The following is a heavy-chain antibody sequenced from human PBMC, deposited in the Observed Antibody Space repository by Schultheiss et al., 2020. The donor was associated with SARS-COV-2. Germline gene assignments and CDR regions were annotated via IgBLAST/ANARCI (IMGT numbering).Heavy chain of an antibody. J-gene: IGHJ4*02. Sequence: SETLSLICTVSGGSVSSGNYYWTWLRQPPGKGLEWIGYIYYSGSTYYNPSLKSRVTMSVDTSKNLFSLKLSSVTAADTAVYYCAKFPGSSGSFDYWGQGTLVTVSS. CDR2: IYYSGST. V-gene: IGHV4-61*01. CDR1: GGSVSSGNYY. D-gene: IGHD6-19*01. CDR3: AKFPGSSGSFDY.